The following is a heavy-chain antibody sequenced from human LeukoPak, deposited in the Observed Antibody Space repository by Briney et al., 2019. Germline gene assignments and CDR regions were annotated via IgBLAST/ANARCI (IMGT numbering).Heavy chain of an antibody. D-gene: IGHD2-8*02. Sequence: PGGSLRLSCAASGVMFPSYWMTWVRQAPGKGLEWVANIKQDGSEKYYVDSVKGRFTISRDNAKNSVYLQMNSLRTEDTAVYYCARDQLYCTGGICYFDYWGQGTLVTVSS. J-gene: IGHJ4*02. V-gene: IGHV3-7*01. CDR2: IKQDGSEK. CDR1: GVMFPSYW. CDR3: ARDQLYCTGGICYFDY.